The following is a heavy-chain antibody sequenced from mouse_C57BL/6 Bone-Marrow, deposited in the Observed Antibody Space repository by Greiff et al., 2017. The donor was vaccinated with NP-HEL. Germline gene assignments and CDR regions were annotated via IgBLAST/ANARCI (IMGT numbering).Heavy chain of an antibody. V-gene: IGHV1-64*01. CDR3: ARLYYGYERYFDV. Sequence: QVHVKQPGAELVKPGASVKLSCKASGYTFTSYWMHWVKQRPGQGLEWIGMIHPNSGSTNYNEKFKSKATLTVDKSSSTAYMQLSSRTSEDSAVYYCARLYYGYERYFDVWGTGTTVTVSS. CDR1: GYTFTSYW. J-gene: IGHJ1*03. CDR2: IHPNSGST. D-gene: IGHD2-2*01.